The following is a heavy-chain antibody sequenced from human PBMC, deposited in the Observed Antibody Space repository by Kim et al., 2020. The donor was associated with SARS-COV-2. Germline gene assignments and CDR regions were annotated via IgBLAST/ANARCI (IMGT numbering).Heavy chain of an antibody. CDR2: ISGSGGST. CDR1: GFTFSSYA. Sequence: GGSLRLSCAASGFTFSSYAMSWVRQAPGKGLEWVSAISGSGGSTYYADSVKGRFTISRDNSKNTLYLQMNSLRAEDTAVYYCAKEAPYYYDSSGYYPNYFDYWGQGTLVTVS. D-gene: IGHD3-22*01. J-gene: IGHJ4*02. CDR3: AKEAPYYYDSSGYYPNYFDY. V-gene: IGHV3-23*01.